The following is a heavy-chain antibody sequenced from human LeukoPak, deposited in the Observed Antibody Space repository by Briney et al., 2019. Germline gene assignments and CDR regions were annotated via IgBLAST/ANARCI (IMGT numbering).Heavy chain of an antibody. D-gene: IGHD3-3*01. CDR1: GFTFSSFA. V-gene: IGHV3-64*01. CDR2: ISSNGDNT. CDR3: ARDERIFGVVIIPFDY. Sequence: GGSMRLSCAASGFTFSSFAMHWVRQAPGKGLEYVSAISSNGDNTYYANSVKGRFTISRDNSKNTLYLQMASLRGEDTAVYYCARDERIFGVVIIPFDYWGQGTLVTVSS. J-gene: IGHJ4*02.